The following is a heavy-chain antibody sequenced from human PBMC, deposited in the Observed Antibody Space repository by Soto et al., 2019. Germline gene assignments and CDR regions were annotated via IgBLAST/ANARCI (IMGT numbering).Heavy chain of an antibody. J-gene: IGHJ6*02. V-gene: IGHV4-30-4*01. CDR3: ARDLAEGGMDV. CDR2: IYYSGST. Sequence: QVQLQESGPGLVKPSQTLSLTCTVSGGSISSGDYYWSWIRQLPGKGLEWIGYIYYSGSTYYNPSLKSRVTLSVDTSKNHFSLKLSSVTAADTAVYYCARDLAEGGMDVWGQGTTVTVSS. D-gene: IGHD3-3*02. CDR1: GGSISSGDYY.